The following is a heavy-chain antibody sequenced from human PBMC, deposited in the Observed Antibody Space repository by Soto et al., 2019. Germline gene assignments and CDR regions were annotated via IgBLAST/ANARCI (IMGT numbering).Heavy chain of an antibody. V-gene: IGHV3-21*01. CDR3: ARGFRIAFNV. J-gene: IGHJ6*02. D-gene: IGHD2-21*01. Sequence: EVQLVESGGGLVKPGGSLSLSCVASGLTFSGYSINWVRQAPGKGLEWVSYISGPSIYIYYADSVKGRFTISRDNAKSAVYLQMNSLRAEDTAVYYCARGFRIAFNVWGQGTTVSVSS. CDR1: GLTFSGYS. CDR2: ISGPSIYI.